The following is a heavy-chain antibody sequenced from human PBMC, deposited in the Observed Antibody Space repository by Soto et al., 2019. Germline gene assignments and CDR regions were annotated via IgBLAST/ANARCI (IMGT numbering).Heavy chain of an antibody. Sequence: EVQLLESGGGLVQPGGSLRLSCAASGFTFSSYGMSWVRQAPGKGLEWVSAISGSGGSTYYADSVKGRFTISRDNSKNTLYLQMNSLRAEDTAVYYCAKDYMTTTNPGDYGEGWFDPWGQGTLVTVSS. CDR1: GFTFSSYG. D-gene: IGHD4-17*01. CDR3: AKDYMTTTNPGDYGEGWFDP. J-gene: IGHJ5*02. V-gene: IGHV3-23*01. CDR2: ISGSGGST.